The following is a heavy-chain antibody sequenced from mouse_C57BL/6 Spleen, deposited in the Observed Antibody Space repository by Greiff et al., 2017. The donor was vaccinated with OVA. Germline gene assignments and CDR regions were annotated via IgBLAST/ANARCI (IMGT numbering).Heavy chain of an antibody. CDR3: ARDQRGFDV. V-gene: IGHV5-4*01. CDR1: GFTFSSYA. J-gene: IGHJ1*03. CDR2: ISDGGSYT. Sequence: DVQLQESGGGLVKPGGSLKLSCAASGFTFSSYAMSWVRQTPEKRLEWVATISDGGSYTYYPDNVKGRFTISRDNAKNNLYLQMSHLRSEDTAMYYCARDQRGFDVWGTGTTVTVSS.